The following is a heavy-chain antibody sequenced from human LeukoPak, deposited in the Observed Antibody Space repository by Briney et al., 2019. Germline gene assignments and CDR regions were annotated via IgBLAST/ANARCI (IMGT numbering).Heavy chain of an antibody. CDR1: GDSISTSSYY. CDR3: ARRLSWVAAAGNWFDP. V-gene: IGHV4-39*07. D-gene: IGHD6-13*01. CDR2: IYYTGST. J-gene: IGHJ5*02. Sequence: SETLSLTCTVSGDSISTSSYYWGWIRQPPGKGLEWIGSIYYTGSTNYNPSLKSRVTISVDTSKNQFSLKLSSVTAADTAVYYCARRLSWVAAAGNWFDPWGQGTLVTVSS.